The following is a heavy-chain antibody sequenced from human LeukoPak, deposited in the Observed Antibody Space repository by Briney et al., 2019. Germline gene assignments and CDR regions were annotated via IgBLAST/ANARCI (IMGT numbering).Heavy chain of an antibody. D-gene: IGHD3-9*01. Sequence: GVLRLSCAASGFDVSSNYMSWVRQAPGQGLEWVSVIYTGGSTYYADSVKGRFTISRDNSKNMLFLQMNSLRAEDTAVYYCAGAPLTGYYNPLNYWGQGTLVTVSS. V-gene: IGHV3-66*01. J-gene: IGHJ4*02. CDR2: IYTGGST. CDR3: AGAPLTGYYNPLNY. CDR1: GFDVSSNY.